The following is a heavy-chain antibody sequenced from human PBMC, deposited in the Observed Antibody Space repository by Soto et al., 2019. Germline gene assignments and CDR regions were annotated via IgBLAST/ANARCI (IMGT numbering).Heavy chain of an antibody. D-gene: IGHD2-8*01. J-gene: IGHJ6*02. CDR1: GYSFSDYH. V-gene: IGHV1-2*04. CDR2: INPKSGGT. CDR3: ARGHSTDCSNGVCSFFYNHEMDV. Sequence: QVQLVQSGAEVKKPGASVKVSCMASGYSFSDYHIYWVRQAPGQGLERLGRINPKSGGTSTAQKFQGSVTMSRDTSISTASMESSRLQSDDTAVYFCARGHSTDCSNGVCSFFYNHEMDVWGQGTTVTVSS.